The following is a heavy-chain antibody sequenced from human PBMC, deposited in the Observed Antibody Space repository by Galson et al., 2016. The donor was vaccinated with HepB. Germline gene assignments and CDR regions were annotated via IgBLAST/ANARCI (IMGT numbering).Heavy chain of an antibody. V-gene: IGHV3-30*18. Sequence: SLRLSCAASGFTFSSYGMHWVRQAPGKGLEWVAAISYDGSHKYYADSVKGRFTISRDNSKNTVYLQANSLRAEDTAVYYCGKRIPVAGSWGGGLDYWGLGTLVTVPS. CDR3: GKRIPVAGSWGGGLDY. D-gene: IGHD6-19*01. CDR1: GFTFSSYG. CDR2: ISYDGSHK. J-gene: IGHJ4*02.